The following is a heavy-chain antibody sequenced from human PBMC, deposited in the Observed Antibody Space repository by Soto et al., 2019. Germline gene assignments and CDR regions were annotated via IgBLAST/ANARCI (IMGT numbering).Heavy chain of an antibody. Sequence: EVQLVESGGGLVQPGGSLRLSCAASGFTFSSYLMHWVRQVPGKGLVWVSRISGDGRSITYADSVKGRFTISRDSAKNTLYLQMHSLRAEDTAVYYCARGSTYGTHYYYYPVDVWGQGTTVTVSS. CDR3: ARGSTYGTHYYYYPVDV. V-gene: IGHV3-74*01. J-gene: IGHJ6*02. CDR1: GFTFSSYL. CDR2: ISGDGRSI. D-gene: IGHD5-18*01.